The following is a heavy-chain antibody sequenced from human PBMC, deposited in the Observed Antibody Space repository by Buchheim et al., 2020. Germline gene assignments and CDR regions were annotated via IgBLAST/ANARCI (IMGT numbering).Heavy chain of an antibody. V-gene: IGHV5-51*03. CDR2: IHLVDSAT. CDR3: ATARHSTTRRSY. J-gene: IGHJ4*02. D-gene: IGHD1-14*01. CDR1: GNSFTDYW. Sequence: EVQLVQSGAEVKKPGESLKISCKGSGNSFTDYWIGWVRQMPGEGLEWMGIIHLVDSATSSSPSFQGQVSISADKSLSNAYPQWSNLKASDTAMYYCATARHSTTRRSYWGKGTL.